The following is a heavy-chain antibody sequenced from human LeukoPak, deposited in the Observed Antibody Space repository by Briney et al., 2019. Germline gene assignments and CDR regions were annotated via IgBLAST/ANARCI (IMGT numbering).Heavy chain of an antibody. J-gene: IGHJ4*02. CDR2: IYYSGST. CDR1: GGSISSSSYY. V-gene: IGHV4-39*01. CDR3: ARLGSAVAGTFRASFDY. D-gene: IGHD6-19*01. Sequence: KPSETLSLTCTVSGGSISSSSYYWGWIRQPPGQGLEWIGSIYYSGSTYYNPSLKSRVTISVDTSKNQFSLKLSSVTAADTAVYYCARLGSAVAGTFRASFDYWGQGTLVTVSS.